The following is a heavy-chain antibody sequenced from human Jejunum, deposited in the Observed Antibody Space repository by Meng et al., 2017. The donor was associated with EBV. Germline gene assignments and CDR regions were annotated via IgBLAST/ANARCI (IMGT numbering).Heavy chain of an antibody. CDR2: IDSTGSYI. CDR3: ARDLTSGSSIGW. CDR1: GFDFNSHG. V-gene: IGHV3-21*01. D-gene: IGHD1-26*01. J-gene: IGHJ4*02. Sequence: VQPGESGGGLVKPGGSLRLSCAASGFDFNSHGMNWVRQNPGRGLEWVSSIDSTGSYIYYADSVKGRFTISRDNARNSLYLQLNSLRAEDTAVYYCARDLTSGSSIGWGGQGTLVTVSS.